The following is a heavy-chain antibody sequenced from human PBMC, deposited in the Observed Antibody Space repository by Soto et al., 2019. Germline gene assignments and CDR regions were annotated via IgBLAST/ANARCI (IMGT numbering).Heavy chain of an antibody. CDR3: ARYPSSGWRNDAFDI. Sequence: QVQLVESGGGVVQPGRSLRLSCAASGFTFSSYGMHWVRQAPGKGLEWVAVIWYDGSNKYYADSVKGRFTISRDNSKNTLYLQMNSLRAEDTAVYYCARYPSSGWRNDAFDIWGQGTMVTVSS. CDR2: IWYDGSNK. J-gene: IGHJ3*02. D-gene: IGHD6-19*01. CDR1: GFTFSSYG. V-gene: IGHV3-33*01.